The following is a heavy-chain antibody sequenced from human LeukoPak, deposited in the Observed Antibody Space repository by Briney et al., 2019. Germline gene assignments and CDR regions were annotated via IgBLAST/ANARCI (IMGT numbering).Heavy chain of an antibody. J-gene: IGHJ6*02. CDR1: GGTFSSYA. Sequence: ASVKASCKASGGTFSSYAISWVRQAPGQGLEWMGRIIPILGIANYAQKFQGRVTITADKSTSTAYMELSSLRSEDTAVYYCARATGLPDCSGGSCYYYYGMDVWGQGTTVTVSS. D-gene: IGHD2-15*01. CDR3: ARATGLPDCSGGSCYYYYGMDV. CDR2: IIPILGIA. V-gene: IGHV1-69*04.